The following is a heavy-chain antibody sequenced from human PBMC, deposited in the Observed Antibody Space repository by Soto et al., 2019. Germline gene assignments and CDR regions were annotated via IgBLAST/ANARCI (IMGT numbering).Heavy chain of an antibody. CDR3: ARGAYCGGDCYTWPYAFDS. Sequence: ASVKVSCKASGYTFTGYYMHWVRQAPGQGLEWMGWINPNSGGTNYAQKFQGRVTMTRDTSISTAYMELSRLRSDDTAVYYCARGAYCGGDCYTWPYAFDSWGQGTMVTV. D-gene: IGHD2-21*02. CDR2: INPNSGGT. V-gene: IGHV1-2*02. J-gene: IGHJ3*02. CDR1: GYTFTGYY.